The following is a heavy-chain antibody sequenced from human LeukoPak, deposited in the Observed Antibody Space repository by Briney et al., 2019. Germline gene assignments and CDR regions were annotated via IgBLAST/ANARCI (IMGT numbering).Heavy chain of an antibody. D-gene: IGHD3-10*01. J-gene: IGHJ5*02. V-gene: IGHV4-39*01. CDR2: IYYSGST. Sequence: SQTLSLTCTVSGSSISSSSYFWGWIRQPPGKGLECIGSIYYSGSTYYNPSLKSRVTISVDTSKNQFSLKLSSVTAADTAVYYCERHEAFLWFGDPLGWFDPWGQGTLVTVSS. CDR1: GSSISSSSYF. CDR3: ERHEAFLWFGDPLGWFDP.